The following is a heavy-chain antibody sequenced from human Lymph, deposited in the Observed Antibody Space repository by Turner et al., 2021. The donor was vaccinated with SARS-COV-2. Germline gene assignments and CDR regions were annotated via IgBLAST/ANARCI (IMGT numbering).Heavy chain of an antibody. D-gene: IGHD4-17*01. Sequence: EVQLVESGGGLVKPGGSLRLSCAASGFTFISYSMNWVRQAPGKGLEWVSSISSSSSYIYYADSVKGRFTISRDNAKNSLYLQMNSLRAEDTAVYYCARGDYGDYGTVYFDYWGQGTLVTVSS. CDR1: GFTFISYS. CDR3: ARGDYGDYGTVYFDY. CDR2: ISSSSSYI. J-gene: IGHJ4*02. V-gene: IGHV3-21*01.